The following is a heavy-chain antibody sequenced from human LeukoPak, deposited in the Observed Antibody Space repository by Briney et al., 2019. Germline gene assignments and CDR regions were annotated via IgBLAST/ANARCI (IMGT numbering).Heavy chain of an antibody. CDR1: GGSFSGYY. CDR3: VRVISAFDY. Sequence: PSETLSLTCAVYGGSFSGYYWSWIRQPPGKGLEWIGEINHSGSTNYNPSLKSRVTISVDTSKNQFSLKLSSVTAADTAVYYCVRVISAFDYWGQGTLVTVSS. CDR2: INHSGST. V-gene: IGHV4-34*01. J-gene: IGHJ4*02.